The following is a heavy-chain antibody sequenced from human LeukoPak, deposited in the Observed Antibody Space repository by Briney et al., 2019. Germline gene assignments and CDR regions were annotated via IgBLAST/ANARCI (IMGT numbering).Heavy chain of an antibody. D-gene: IGHD3-22*01. CDR2: IYYSGST. Sequence: SETLSLTCAVSGGSISSGGYSWSWIRQPPGKGLEWIGYIYYSGSTNYNPSLRSRVTISVDTSKNQFSMKLSSVTAADTAVYYCARSSESYDSSGYYSYYFDYWGQGTLVTVSS. V-gene: IGHV4-61*08. J-gene: IGHJ4*02. CDR3: ARSSESYDSSGYYSYYFDY. CDR1: GGSISSGGYS.